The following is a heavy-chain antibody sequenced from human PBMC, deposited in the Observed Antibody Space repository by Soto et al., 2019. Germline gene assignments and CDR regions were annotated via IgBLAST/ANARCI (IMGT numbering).Heavy chain of an antibody. D-gene: IGHD1-1*01. Sequence: PSETLPLTCAVYGGSFSGYYWSWIRQPPGKGLEWIGEINHSGSTNYNPSLKSRVTISVDTSKNQFSLKLSSVTAADTAVYYCARVNRNGYYYYYYMDVWGKRTTVTVSS. CDR1: GGSFSGYY. J-gene: IGHJ6*03. V-gene: IGHV4-34*01. CDR2: INHSGST. CDR3: ARVNRNGYYYYYYMDV.